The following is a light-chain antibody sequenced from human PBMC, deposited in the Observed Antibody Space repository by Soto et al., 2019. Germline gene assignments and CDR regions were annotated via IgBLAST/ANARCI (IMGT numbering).Light chain of an antibody. CDR2: GNT. CDR3: HSYDSSLSVAV. Sequence: QSVLTQPPSVSGAPGQRVTISCTGGSSNIGAGYDVHWYQQFPGTAPKLLIYGNTDRPSGVPERFSGSKSGTSASLAISGLQAEDEAPYYCHSYDSSLSVAVFGGGTKVTVL. J-gene: IGLJ2*01. V-gene: IGLV1-40*01. CDR1: SSNIGAGYD.